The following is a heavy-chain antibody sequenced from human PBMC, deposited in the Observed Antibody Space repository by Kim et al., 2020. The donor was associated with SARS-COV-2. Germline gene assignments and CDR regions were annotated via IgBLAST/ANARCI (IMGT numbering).Heavy chain of an antibody. Sequence: YAQKFQGRVTITADESTRTAYMELSSLRSEDTAVYYCARGYSSSWWTFDYWGQGTLVTVSS. J-gene: IGHJ4*02. D-gene: IGHD6-13*01. V-gene: IGHV1-69*01. CDR3: ARGYSSSWWTFDY.